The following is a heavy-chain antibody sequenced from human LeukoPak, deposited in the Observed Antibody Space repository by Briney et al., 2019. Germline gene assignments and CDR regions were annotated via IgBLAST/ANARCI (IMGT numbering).Heavy chain of an antibody. CDR2: ISYDGSNK. Sequence: GRSLRLSCAASGFTFSSYGMHWVRQAPGKGLEWVAVISYDGSNKYYADSVKGRFTISRDNSKNTLYLQMNSLRAEDTAVYYCAKDRGGIQLWLSGVFDYWGQGTLVTVSS. D-gene: IGHD5-18*01. CDR1: GFTFSSYG. J-gene: IGHJ4*02. V-gene: IGHV3-30*18. CDR3: AKDRGGIQLWLSGVFDY.